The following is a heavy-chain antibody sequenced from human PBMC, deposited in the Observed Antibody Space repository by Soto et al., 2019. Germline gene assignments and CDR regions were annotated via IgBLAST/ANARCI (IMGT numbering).Heavy chain of an antibody. V-gene: IGHV3-33*01. J-gene: IGHJ4*02. CDR1: GFTFSSYG. Sequence: QVQLVESGGGVVQPGRSLRLSCAASGFTFSSYGMHWVRQAPGKGLEWVAVIWYDGSNKYYADSVKGRFTISRDNSKNTLYLLMNSLRAEDRAVYYFSRGNDIVATFPLYYWGQGTLVTVSS. CDR2: IWYDGSNK. D-gene: IGHD5-12*01. CDR3: SRGNDIVATFPLYY.